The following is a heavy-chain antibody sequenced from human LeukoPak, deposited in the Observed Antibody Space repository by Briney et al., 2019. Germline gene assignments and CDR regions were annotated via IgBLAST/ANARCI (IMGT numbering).Heavy chain of an antibody. Sequence: GGSLRLSCAASGFTFSSYEMNWVRQAPGKGLEWVSYISSSGSTIYYADSVKGRCTISRDNAKNSLYLQMNSLRAEDTAVYYCARDPGTYFDYWGQGTLVTVSS. CDR1: GFTFSSYE. CDR3: ARDPGTYFDY. J-gene: IGHJ4*02. D-gene: IGHD6-13*01. V-gene: IGHV3-48*03. CDR2: ISSSGSTI.